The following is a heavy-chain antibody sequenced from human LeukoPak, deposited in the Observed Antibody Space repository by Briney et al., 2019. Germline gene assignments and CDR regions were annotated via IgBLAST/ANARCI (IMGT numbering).Heavy chain of an antibody. CDR2: IIPIFGIA. J-gene: IGHJ6*02. V-gene: IGHV1-69*04. D-gene: IGHD4-11*01. CDR3: ARDTATTVTTYYYYYGMDV. CDR1: GGTSSSYA. Sequence: RASVKVSCKASGGTSSSYAISWVRQAPGQGLEWMGRIIPIFGIANYAQRFQGRVTITADKSTSTAYMELSSLRSEDTAVYYCARDTATTVTTYYYYYGMDVWGQGTTVTVSS.